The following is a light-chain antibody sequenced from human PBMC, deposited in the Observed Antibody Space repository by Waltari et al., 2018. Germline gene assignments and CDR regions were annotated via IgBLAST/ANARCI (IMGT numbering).Light chain of an antibody. V-gene: IGLV3-1*01. Sequence: SYELTQTPSVSVSPGQTASITRSGDKLGDKYVSWYQQKPGQSPILVIYKDNKRPSGIPERFSGSNSGNTATLTISGTQAVDEADYYCQAWDSNTVILGGGTDLTVL. CDR3: QAWDSNTVI. CDR1: KLGDKY. J-gene: IGLJ2*01. CDR2: KDN.